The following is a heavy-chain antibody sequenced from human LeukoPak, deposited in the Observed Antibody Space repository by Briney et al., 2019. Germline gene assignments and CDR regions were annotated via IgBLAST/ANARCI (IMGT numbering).Heavy chain of an antibody. D-gene: IGHD3-22*01. J-gene: IGHJ6*03. CDR2: ISSSSSTI. CDR3: ASYYYDSSGYYYYYYYMDV. Sequence: GSLRLSCAASGFTFSSYSMNWVRQAPGKGLEWVSYISSSSSTIYYADSVKGRFTISRDNAKNSLHLQMNSLRAEDTAVYYCASYYYDSSGYYYYYYYMDVWGKGTTVTVSS. CDR1: GFTFSSYS. V-gene: IGHV3-48*04.